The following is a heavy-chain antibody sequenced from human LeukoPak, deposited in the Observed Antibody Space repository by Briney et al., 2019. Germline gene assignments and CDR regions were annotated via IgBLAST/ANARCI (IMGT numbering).Heavy chain of an antibody. CDR1: GGTFSSYA. CDR3: ATSPHDFQFGY. D-gene: IGHD2/OR15-2a*01. CDR2: IIPIFGTA. V-gene: IGHV1-69*05. J-gene: IGHJ4*02. Sequence: GASVKVSCKASGGTFSSYAISWVRQAPGQGLEWMGGIIPIFGTANYAQKFQGRVTITTDESTSTAYMELSSLRSEDTAVYYCATSPHDFQFGYWGQGTLVTVSS.